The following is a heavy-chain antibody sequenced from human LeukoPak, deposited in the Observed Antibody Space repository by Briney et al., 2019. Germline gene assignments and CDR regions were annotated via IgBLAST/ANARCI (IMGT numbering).Heavy chain of an antibody. J-gene: IGHJ4*02. CDR1: GYTFTGYY. CDR2: INPNSGGT. D-gene: IGHD2-15*01. V-gene: IGHV1-2*02. CDR3: ARRGRYCSGGSCYALDY. Sequence: GASVKVSCKASGYTFTGYYMHWVRQAPGQGLEWMGWINPNSGGTNYAQKFQGRVTMTRDTSISTAYMELSRLRSDDTAVYYCARRGRYCSGGSCYALDYWGQGTLVTVSS.